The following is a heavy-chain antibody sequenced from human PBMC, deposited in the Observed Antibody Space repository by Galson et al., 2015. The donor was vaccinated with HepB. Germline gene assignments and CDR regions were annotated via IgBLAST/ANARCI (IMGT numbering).Heavy chain of an antibody. CDR3: ARGPLVVVPAARSRNDY. J-gene: IGHJ4*02. V-gene: IGHV1-2*02. Sequence: SVKVSCKASGYTFTSYGISWVRQAPGQGLEWMGWINPNSGGTNYAQKFQGRVTMTRDTSISTAYMELSRLRSDDTAVYYCARGPLVVVPAARSRNDYWGQGTLVTVSS. CDR2: INPNSGGT. CDR1: GYTFTSYG. D-gene: IGHD2-2*01.